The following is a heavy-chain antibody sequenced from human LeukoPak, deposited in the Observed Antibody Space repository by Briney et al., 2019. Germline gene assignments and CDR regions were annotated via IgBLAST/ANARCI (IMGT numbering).Heavy chain of an antibody. J-gene: IGHJ4*02. CDR3: AKGTTRIFREYCSGGSCYGRRYDSSGSIAFDY. CDR2: ISGSGGST. V-gene: IGHV3-23*01. CDR1: GFTFSSYA. D-gene: IGHD2-15*01. Sequence: GGSLRLSCAASGFTFSSYAMSWVRQAPGKGLEWVSAISGSGGSTYYADSVKGRFTISRDNSKNTLYLQMNSLRAEDTAVYYCAKGTTRIFREYCSGGSCYGRRYDSSGSIAFDYWGQGTLVTVSS.